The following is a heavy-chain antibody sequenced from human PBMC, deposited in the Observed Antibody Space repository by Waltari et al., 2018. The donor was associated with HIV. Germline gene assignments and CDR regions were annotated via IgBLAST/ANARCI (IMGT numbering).Heavy chain of an antibody. D-gene: IGHD1-26*01. V-gene: IGHV3-15*01. J-gene: IGHJ4*02. Sequence: HLVESGGDLVKPGGSLRLSCAASGFTFSNAWMSWVRQDAGKGLEWVGRIKSKSEGGTAHYAALVKGRFNISRDDSKNTLYMEMNSLKTEDTAMYFCTTAMGGSYYGRDYWGQGTLVTVSS. CDR2: IKSKSEGGTA. CDR3: TTAMGGSYYGRDY. CDR1: GFTFSNAW.